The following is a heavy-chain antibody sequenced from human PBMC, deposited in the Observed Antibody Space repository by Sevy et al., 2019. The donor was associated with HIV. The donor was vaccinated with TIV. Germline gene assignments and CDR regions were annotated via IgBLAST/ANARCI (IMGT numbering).Heavy chain of an antibody. Sequence: GGSLRLSCAASGFTFSSYWMSWVRQAPGKGLEWVANIKQDGSEKYYVDSVKGRFTISRDNAKNSLYLQMNSLTAEDTAVYDWARDSKWSRWSAVNYFDYWGQGTLVTVSS. D-gene: IGHD2-8*01. CDR2: IKQDGSEK. J-gene: IGHJ4*02. V-gene: IGHV3-7*01. CDR3: ARDSKWSRWSAVNYFDY. CDR1: GFTFSSYW.